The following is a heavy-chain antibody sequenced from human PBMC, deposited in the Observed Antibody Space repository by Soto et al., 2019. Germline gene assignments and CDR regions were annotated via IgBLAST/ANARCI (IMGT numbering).Heavy chain of an antibody. CDR1: GFTFDDYA. V-gene: IGHV3-9*01. D-gene: IGHD5-18*01. Sequence: EVQLVESGGGLVQPGRSLRLSCAASGFTFDDYAMHWVRQAPGKGLEWVSGISWNSGTVGYADSVKGRFTISRDNAKSSLYLQMNSLRAEDPALYYCAKDRGGPYSYNWNYYYGMDVWGQGTTVTVSS. CDR2: ISWNSGTV. CDR3: AKDRGGPYSYNWNYYYGMDV. J-gene: IGHJ6*02.